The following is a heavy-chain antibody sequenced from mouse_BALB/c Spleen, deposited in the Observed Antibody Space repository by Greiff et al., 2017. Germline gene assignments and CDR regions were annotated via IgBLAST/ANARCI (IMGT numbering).Heavy chain of an antibody. J-gene: IGHJ2*01. CDR2: VNPYNGGT. D-gene: IGHD2-10*02. Sequence: VQLQQSGPELVKPGASVKMSCKASGYTFTDYYMDWVKQSHGESFEWIGRVNPYNGGTSYNQKFKGKATLTVDKSSSTAYMELNSLTSEDSAVYYCAREYVNYFDYWGQGTTLTVSS. CDR1: GYTFTDYY. V-gene: IGHV1-19*01. CDR3: AREYVNYFDY.